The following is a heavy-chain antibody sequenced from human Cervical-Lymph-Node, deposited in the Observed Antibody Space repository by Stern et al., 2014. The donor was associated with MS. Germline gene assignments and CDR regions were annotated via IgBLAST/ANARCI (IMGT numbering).Heavy chain of an antibody. CDR3: TRDRGIMGTTTGDY. V-gene: IGHV1-18*01. Sequence: VQLVESGAEVKKPGASVKVSCKASGFTFSNYGLSWVRQAPGPGLEWMGWISVYNGNIDFAQKFQGRLTMTTDTSTSTVYMELRSLRSDDTAVYYCTRDRGIMGTTTGDYWGQGTLVSVSS. D-gene: IGHD1-26*01. CDR1: GFTFSNYG. J-gene: IGHJ4*02. CDR2: ISVYNGNI.